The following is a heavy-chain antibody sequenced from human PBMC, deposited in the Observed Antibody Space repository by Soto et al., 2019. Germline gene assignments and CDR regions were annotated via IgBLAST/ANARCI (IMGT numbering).Heavy chain of an antibody. V-gene: IGHV4-39*01. J-gene: IGHJ5*02. CDR2: VYYGGNT. D-gene: IGHD3-3*01. CDR1: GGSISDSSYY. Sequence: SETLSLTCAVSGGSISDSSYYWGWIRQPPGKGLEWIGSVYYGGNTYYNPSLKSRLTISVDTSKNQVSLKLNSVTAADTAVYYCVSSKRFLEWLFRWFDPWGQATLVTVSS. CDR3: VSSKRFLEWLFRWFDP.